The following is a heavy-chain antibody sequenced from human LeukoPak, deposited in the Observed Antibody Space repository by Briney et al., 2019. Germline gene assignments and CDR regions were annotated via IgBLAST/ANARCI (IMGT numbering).Heavy chain of an antibody. CDR1: GFTFSDYY. D-gene: IGHD2-15*01. V-gene: IGHV3-23*01. CDR3: AKDLRFVVAALDY. Sequence: GGSLRLSCAASGFTFSDYYMSWVRQAPGKGLEWVSGISGSGGSTYYADSVKGRFTISRDNSKNTLYLQMNSLRAEDTAVYYCAKDLRFVVAALDYWGQGTLVTVSS. J-gene: IGHJ4*02. CDR2: ISGSGGST.